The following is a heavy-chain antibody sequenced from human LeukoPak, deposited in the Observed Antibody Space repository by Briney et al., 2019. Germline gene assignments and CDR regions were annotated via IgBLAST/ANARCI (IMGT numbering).Heavy chain of an antibody. CDR1: GYTFTTYY. D-gene: IGHD3-10*01. J-gene: IGHJ3*02. Sequence: ASVKVSCKASGYTFTTYYMHWVRQAPGQGLEWMGIISPGGGSTSYAQRLKGRVTMTSDTSTSTVYMELSSLRSEDTAVYYCARPAPTGVDAFDIWGQGTLVTVSS. CDR2: ISPGGGST. V-gene: IGHV1-46*01. CDR3: ARPAPTGVDAFDI.